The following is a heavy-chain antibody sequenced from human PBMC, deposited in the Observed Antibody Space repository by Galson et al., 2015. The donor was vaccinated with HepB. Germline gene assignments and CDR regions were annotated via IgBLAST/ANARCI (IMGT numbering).Heavy chain of an antibody. V-gene: IGHV3-21*01. Sequence: SLRLSCAASGFTFSNYSMNWVRQAPGKGLEWVSSISISTGYIYYADSVKGRFTFSRDNAKNSLYLQMNSLRDEDTAVYFCTRGPSSGWYVDYWGQGTLVTVSS. CDR1: GFTFSNYS. CDR2: ISISTGYI. D-gene: IGHD6-19*01. J-gene: IGHJ4*02. CDR3: TRGPSSGWYVDY.